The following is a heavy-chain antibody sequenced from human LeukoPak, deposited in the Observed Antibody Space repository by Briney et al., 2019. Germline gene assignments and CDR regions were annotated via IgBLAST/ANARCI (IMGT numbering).Heavy chain of an antibody. Sequence: GGSLRLSCAASGFTVSSNYMSWVRQAPGKGLEWVSVLYAGGESYYADSVLGRFTISRDNSNNTVFLEMNSLTADDTAVYFCARDSAGNQYSSGNFDLWGQGTLVTVSS. V-gene: IGHV3-53*01. CDR3: ARDSAGNQYSSGNFDL. CDR1: GFTVSSNY. CDR2: LYAGGES. J-gene: IGHJ4*02. D-gene: IGHD3-10*01.